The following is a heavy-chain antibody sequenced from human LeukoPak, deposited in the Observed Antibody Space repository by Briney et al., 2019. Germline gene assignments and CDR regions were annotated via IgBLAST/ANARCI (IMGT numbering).Heavy chain of an antibody. J-gene: IGHJ4*02. CDR1: GFTFSSYW. V-gene: IGHV3-74*01. Sequence: PGGSLRLSCAASGFTFSSYWMHWVRQAPGKGLVWVSRINSDGSSTSYADSVKGRFTISRDNAKNSLYLQMNSLRAEDTAVYYCAGEYYYGSGSYYWGQGTLVTVSS. CDR2: INSDGSST. D-gene: IGHD3-10*01. CDR3: AGEYYYGSGSYY.